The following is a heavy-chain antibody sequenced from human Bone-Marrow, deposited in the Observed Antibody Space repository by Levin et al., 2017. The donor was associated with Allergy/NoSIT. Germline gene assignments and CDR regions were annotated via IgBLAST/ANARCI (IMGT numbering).Heavy chain of an antibody. CDR1: GGTFSSYA. V-gene: IGHV1-69*06. J-gene: IGHJ4*02. CDR2: IIPIFGTA. CDR3: ANILNSVAGTRYYFDY. Sequence: SVKVSCKASGGTFSSYAISWVRQAPGQGLEWMGGIIPIFGTANYAQKFQGRVTITADKSTSTAYMELSSLRSEDTAVYYCANILNSVAGTRYYFDYWGQGTLVTVSS. D-gene: IGHD6-19*01.